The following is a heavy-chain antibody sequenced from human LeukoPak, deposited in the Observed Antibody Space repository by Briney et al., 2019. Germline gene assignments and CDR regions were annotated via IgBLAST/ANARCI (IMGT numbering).Heavy chain of an antibody. J-gene: IGHJ5*02. Sequence: GGSLRLSCAASGFSFSIYAMSWVRQAPGKGLEWVSTFFSDTGKTDYADSVMGRFTISRDTSKNTLYLQMNSLRAEDTAVYYCAKRGAGSGGLHHWGQGTLVTVSS. D-gene: IGHD6-19*01. CDR2: FFSDTGKT. V-gene: IGHV3-23*01. CDR1: GFSFSIYA. CDR3: AKRGAGSGGLHH.